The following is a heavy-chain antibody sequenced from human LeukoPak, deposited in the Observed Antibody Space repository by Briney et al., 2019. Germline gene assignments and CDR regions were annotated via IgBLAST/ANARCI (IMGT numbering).Heavy chain of an antibody. D-gene: IGHD2-2*02. CDR3: ASSPGGYCSSADCYTGGYFDY. V-gene: IGHV4-39*01. Sequence: SETLSLTCTVSGGSISSSTYYWVWIRQPPGKGLEWIGSIYYNGNTYYNPSLKSRVTISVDTSKNQFSLRLSSVTATDRAVYYCASSPGGYCSSADCYTGGYFDYWGQGSLVTVSS. CDR1: GGSISSSTYY. CDR2: IYYNGNT. J-gene: IGHJ4*02.